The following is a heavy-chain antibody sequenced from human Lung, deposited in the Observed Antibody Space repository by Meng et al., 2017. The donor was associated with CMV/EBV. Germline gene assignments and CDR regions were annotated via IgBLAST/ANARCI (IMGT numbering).Heavy chain of an antibody. CDR2: IDWHDDK. V-gene: IGHV2-70D*14. Sequence: SGXXLVXPTQTLTLTCTFSGFSLSSTGLRVNWIRQPPGKALEWLARIDWHDDKLYNTSLKTRLTISKDTFKNQVVLTMTDMNHVDTATYYCARTSYYYHVMDVWXQGTTVTVSS. CDR1: GFSLSSTGLR. CDR3: ARTSYYYHVMDV. J-gene: IGHJ6*02.